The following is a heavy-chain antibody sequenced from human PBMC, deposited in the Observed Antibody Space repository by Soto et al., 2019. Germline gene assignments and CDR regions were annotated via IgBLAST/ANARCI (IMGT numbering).Heavy chain of an antibody. Sequence: QVQLVQSGAEVKKPGASVKVSCKASGYTFTSYGISWVRQAPGQGLEWMGWISAYNGNTNYVQKLQGRVTMTTDTSTSTAYMELRSLRSDDTAVYYCARVEADIVATILAGMDVWGQGTTVTVSS. D-gene: IGHD5-12*01. CDR1: GYTFTSYG. J-gene: IGHJ6*02. V-gene: IGHV1-18*01. CDR3: ARVEADIVATILAGMDV. CDR2: ISAYNGNT.